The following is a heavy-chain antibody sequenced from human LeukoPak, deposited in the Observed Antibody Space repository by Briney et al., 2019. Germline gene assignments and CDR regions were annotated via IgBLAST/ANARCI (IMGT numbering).Heavy chain of an antibody. Sequence: VASVKVSCKASGYTFTIYYMHWVRQAPRQGLEWMGIINPSGGSTSYAQKFQGRVTMTRDMSTSTVYMELSSLRSEDTAVYYCARDTSRDGYNHYFDYWGQGTLVTVSS. V-gene: IGHV1-46*01. CDR1: GYTFTIYY. D-gene: IGHD5-24*01. J-gene: IGHJ4*02. CDR3: ARDTSRDGYNHYFDY. CDR2: INPSGGST.